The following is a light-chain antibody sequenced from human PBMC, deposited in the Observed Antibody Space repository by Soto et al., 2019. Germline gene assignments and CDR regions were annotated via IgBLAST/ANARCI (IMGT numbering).Light chain of an antibody. CDR2: DAS. CDR1: QSISSR. CDR3: QQYNSYWT. J-gene: IGKJ1*01. Sequence: DIQMTQSPSTLSASVGDRVTITCRASQSISSRLAWYQQKPGKAPKVLISDASSLESGVPSRFSGSGSGTEFTLTISSLQPDDFATYYCQQYNSYWTFGQGTKADIK. V-gene: IGKV1-5*01.